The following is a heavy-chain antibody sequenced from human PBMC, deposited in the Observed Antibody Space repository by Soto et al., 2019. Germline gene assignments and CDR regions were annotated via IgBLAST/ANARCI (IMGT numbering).Heavy chain of an antibody. Sequence: SETLSLTCAVYGGSFSGYYWTWIRQTPGKGLEWIGEINRSGSTNCNPSLKSRVTISVDTSKNQFSLQLSSVTAADTAVYYCATQEVGGSYVYTFDPWGQGTLVTVSS. CDR2: INRSGST. CDR1: GGSFSGYY. CDR3: ATQEVGGSYVYTFDP. J-gene: IGHJ5*02. V-gene: IGHV4-34*01. D-gene: IGHD1-26*01.